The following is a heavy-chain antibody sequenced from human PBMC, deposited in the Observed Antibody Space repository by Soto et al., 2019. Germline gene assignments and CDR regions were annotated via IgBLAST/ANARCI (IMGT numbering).Heavy chain of an antibody. Sequence: PGGSLRLSCAASGFSVSSNYMSWVRQAPGKGLEWVSVIFTGGATYSADSVKGRFTMSRDSSKSTLYLQMNSLRAEDTAVYYCARGGDSSSWYYYYYGMDVWGQGTTVTVSS. V-gene: IGHV3-53*01. D-gene: IGHD6-13*01. CDR1: GFSVSSNY. J-gene: IGHJ6*02. CDR2: IFTGGAT. CDR3: ARGGDSSSWYYYYYGMDV.